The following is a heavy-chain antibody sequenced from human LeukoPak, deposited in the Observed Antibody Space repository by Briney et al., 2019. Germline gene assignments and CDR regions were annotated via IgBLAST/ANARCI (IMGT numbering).Heavy chain of an antibody. V-gene: IGHV3-23*01. CDR3: AKDLTAAAGTWWFDP. CDR1: GFTFSSYA. J-gene: IGHJ5*02. Sequence: PGGSLRLSCAASGFTFSSYAMSWVRQAPGKGLEWVSAISGSGGGTYYADSVKGRFTISRDNSKNTLYLQMNSLRAEDTAVYYCAKDLTAAAGTWWFDPWGQGTLVTVSS. CDR2: ISGSGGGT. D-gene: IGHD6-13*01.